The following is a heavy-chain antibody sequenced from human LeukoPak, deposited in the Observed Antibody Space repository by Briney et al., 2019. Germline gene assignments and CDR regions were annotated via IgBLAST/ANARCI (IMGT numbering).Heavy chain of an antibody. CDR1: GLTFSIAW. Sequence: PGGSLRLSCTASGLTFSIAWMSWVRQAPGKGLEWVGRIKSKTDGATTDYAAPVKGRFTISRDDSKNTLYLQMASLKTEDTAVYYCTTGGGVIRFDPWGRGTLVTVSS. CDR2: IKSKTDGATT. CDR3: TTGGGVIRFDP. J-gene: IGHJ5*02. V-gene: IGHV3-15*01. D-gene: IGHD3-10*01.